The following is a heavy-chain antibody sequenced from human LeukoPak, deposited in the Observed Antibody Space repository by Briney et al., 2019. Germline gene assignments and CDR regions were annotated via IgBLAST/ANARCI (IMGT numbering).Heavy chain of an antibody. CDR1: GFTFSSYA. D-gene: IGHD2-15*01. CDR2: ISYDGSNK. CDR3: ARGSPIVVVVAATLTKNYYYYGMDV. J-gene: IGHJ6*02. V-gene: IGHV3-30-3*01. Sequence: GGSLRLSCAASGFTFSSYAMHWVRQAPGKGLEWVADISYDGSNKYYADSVKGRFTISRDNSKNTLYLQMNSLRAEDTAVYYCARGSPIVVVVAATLTKNYYYYGMDVWGQGTTVTVSS.